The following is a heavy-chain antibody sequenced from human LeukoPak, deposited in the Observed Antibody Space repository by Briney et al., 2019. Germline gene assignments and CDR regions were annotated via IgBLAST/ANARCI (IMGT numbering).Heavy chain of an antibody. D-gene: IGHD6-6*01. CDR3: ARSGHWSSSFDY. CDR1: GGSISSSTFY. J-gene: IGHJ4*02. Sequence: SSETLSLTCTVSGGSISSSTFYWRWIRQPPREGLEWIGSLYYSGSTYYNPSLKSRVTISVDNSKNQFSLKLSSLTAADTAVYYCARSGHWSSSFDYWGQGTLVTVSS. CDR2: LYYSGST. V-gene: IGHV4-39*07.